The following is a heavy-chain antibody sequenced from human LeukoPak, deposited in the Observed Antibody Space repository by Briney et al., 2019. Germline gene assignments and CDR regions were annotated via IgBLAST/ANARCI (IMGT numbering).Heavy chain of an antibody. Sequence: GGSLRLSCAASGFTFSSYEMNWVRQAPGKGLEWVSSITGSSSYISYADSVKGRFTISRDNAKNSLYLQMNSLRAEDTAVYYCARDDLWGVTTVHWGQGTLVTVSS. CDR2: ITGSSSYI. CDR3: ARDDLWGVTTVH. V-gene: IGHV3-21*01. J-gene: IGHJ4*02. CDR1: GFTFSSYE. D-gene: IGHD4-17*01.